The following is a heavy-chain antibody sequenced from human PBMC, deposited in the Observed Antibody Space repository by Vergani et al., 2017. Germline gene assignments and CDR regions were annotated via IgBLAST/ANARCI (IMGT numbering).Heavy chain of an antibody. Sequence: QLQLQESGPGLVKPSETLSLTCTVSGGSISSSSYYWGWIRQPPGKGLEWIGSIYYSGSTYYNPSPKSGGTISVDTSKNQFSLKLSSVTAAETAVYYCARVEVGADEAFDIWGQGTMVTVSS. CDR2: IYYSGST. CDR3: ARVEVGADEAFDI. CDR1: GGSISSSSYY. J-gene: IGHJ3*02. V-gene: IGHV4-39*07. D-gene: IGHD1-26*01.